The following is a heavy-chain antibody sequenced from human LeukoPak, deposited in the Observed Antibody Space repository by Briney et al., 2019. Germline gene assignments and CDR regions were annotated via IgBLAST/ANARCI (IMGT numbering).Heavy chain of an antibody. CDR3: ARDVGSGWPIWGGFDP. J-gene: IGHJ5*02. V-gene: IGHV3-11*04. Sequence: GGSLRLSCAASGFTFSDYYMSWIRQAPGKGLEWVSYISSSGSTIYYADSVKGRFTISRDNAKNSLYLQMNSLRAEDTAVYYCARDVGSGWPIWGGFDPWGQGTLVTVSS. CDR2: ISSSGSTI. D-gene: IGHD6-19*01. CDR1: GFTFSDYY.